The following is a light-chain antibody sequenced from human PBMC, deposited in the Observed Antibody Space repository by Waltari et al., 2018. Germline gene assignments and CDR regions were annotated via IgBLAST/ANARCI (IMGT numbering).Light chain of an antibody. CDR3: QSYDSSLSGSRV. Sequence: QSVLTQPPSVSGAPGQRLTISCTGSSSHIGAGYDVHWYQQLPGTAPKLLIYGNSNRPSGVPDRFSGSKSGTSASLAITGLQAEDEADYYCQSYDSSLSGSRVFGTGTKVTVL. CDR2: GNS. J-gene: IGLJ1*01. V-gene: IGLV1-40*01. CDR1: SSHIGAGYD.